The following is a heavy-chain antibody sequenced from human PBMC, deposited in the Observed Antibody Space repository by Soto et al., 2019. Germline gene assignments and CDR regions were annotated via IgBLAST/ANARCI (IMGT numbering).Heavy chain of an antibody. Sequence: EVQLVESGGGLVQPGRSLRLSCAASRFTFDDYGMHWVRQAPGKGLEWVSGISRNGGSIGYADSVKGRFTISRDNAKNSLYLQMNSLKAEDTALYYCAKDMAGTTGAFGFWGQGPMVTVSS. CDR2: ISRNGGSI. CDR1: RFTFDDYG. D-gene: IGHD1-1*01. CDR3: AKDMAGTTGAFGF. V-gene: IGHV3-9*01. J-gene: IGHJ3*01.